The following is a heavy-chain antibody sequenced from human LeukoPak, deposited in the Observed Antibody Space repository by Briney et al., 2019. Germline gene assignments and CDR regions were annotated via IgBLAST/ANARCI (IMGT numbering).Heavy chain of an antibody. CDR2: INHSGST. J-gene: IGHJ4*02. Sequence: SETLSLTCAVYRGSLSGYYWSWIRQPPGKGLEWIGEINHSGSTNYNPSLKSRVTISVDTSKNQFSLKLSSVTAADTAVYYCARWEGGSYYDFDYWGKGTLVTVSS. V-gene: IGHV4-34*01. CDR3: ARWEGGSYYDFDY. CDR1: RGSLSGYY. D-gene: IGHD1-26*01.